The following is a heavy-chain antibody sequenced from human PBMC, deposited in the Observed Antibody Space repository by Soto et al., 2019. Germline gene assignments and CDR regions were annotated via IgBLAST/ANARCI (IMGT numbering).Heavy chain of an antibody. D-gene: IGHD3-16*01. CDR1: DGSIIRSSYC. Sequence: SSERLTLNAETFDGSIIRSSYCWNWIRQPPGKGLEWIGSIYYSGYTYYNPSLKSRVTISVDTSKNQFSLKLSSVTAADTAVYYCARHNGPLYVGYYYDMDVWGQGTTVT. J-gene: IGHJ6*02. CDR2: IYYSGYT. V-gene: IGHV4-39*01. CDR3: ARHNGPLYVGYYYDMDV.